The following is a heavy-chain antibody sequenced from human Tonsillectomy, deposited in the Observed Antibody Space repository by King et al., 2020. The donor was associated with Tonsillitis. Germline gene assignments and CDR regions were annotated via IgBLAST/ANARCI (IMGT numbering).Heavy chain of an antibody. V-gene: IGHV3-23*04. CDR1: GFTFSSYA. J-gene: IGHJ4*02. Sequence: VQLVESGGGLVQPGGSLRLSCAASGFTFSSYAMSWVRQAPGKGLEWFSTISRSDDSTYYSDSVKGRFTISRDNSKNTLYLQMNSLRAEDTAVYYCARIGDYNPFDYWGQGTLVTVSS. CDR2: ISRSDDST. CDR3: ARIGDYNPFDY. D-gene: IGHD4-17*01.